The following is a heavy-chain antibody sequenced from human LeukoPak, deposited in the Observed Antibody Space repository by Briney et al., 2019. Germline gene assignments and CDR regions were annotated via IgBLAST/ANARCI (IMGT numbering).Heavy chain of an antibody. CDR2: ISGSGGST. D-gene: IGHD6-13*01. J-gene: IGHJ5*02. CDR1: GFTFSSYA. Sequence: GGSLRLSCAASGFTFSSYAMGWVRQAPGKGLEWVSAISGSGGSTYYADSVKGRFTISRDNSKNTLYLQMNSLRAEDTAVYYCAKGRVAAAGRSWFDPWGQGTLVTVSS. CDR3: AKGRVAAAGRSWFDP. V-gene: IGHV3-23*01.